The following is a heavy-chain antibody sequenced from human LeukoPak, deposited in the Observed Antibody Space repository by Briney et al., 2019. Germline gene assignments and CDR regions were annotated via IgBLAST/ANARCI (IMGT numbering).Heavy chain of an antibody. Sequence: GGSLRLSCAASGFTFDDYAMHWVRQAPGKGLEWVSGISWNSGSIGYADSVKGRFTISRDNAKNSLYLQMNSLRAEDTALYYCAKDVGYSYGSDPFDYWGQGTLVTVSS. J-gene: IGHJ4*02. CDR3: AKDVGYSYGSDPFDY. V-gene: IGHV3-9*01. CDR2: ISWNSGSI. D-gene: IGHD5-18*01. CDR1: GFTFDDYA.